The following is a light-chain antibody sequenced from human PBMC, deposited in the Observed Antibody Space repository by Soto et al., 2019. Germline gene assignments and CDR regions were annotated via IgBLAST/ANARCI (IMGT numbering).Light chain of an antibody. CDR1: SGHSSYI. V-gene: IGLV4-60*02. Sequence: QSVLTQSSSASASLGSSVKLTCTLSSGHSSYIIAWHQQQPGKAPRYLMKLEGSGSYNKGSGVPDRFSGSSSGADRYLTIAHLQFEDEADYYCEIWDSNTHTVFGGGTKVTVL. CDR3: EIWDSNTHTV. CDR2: LEGSGSY. J-gene: IGLJ3*02.